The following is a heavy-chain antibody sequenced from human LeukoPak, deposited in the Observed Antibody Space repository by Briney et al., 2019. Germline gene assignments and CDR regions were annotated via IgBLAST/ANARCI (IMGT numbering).Heavy chain of an antibody. CDR3: AKGVAAQDNWFDP. V-gene: IGHV3-23*01. D-gene: IGHD6-13*01. Sequence: GGSLRLSCAASGFTFSNYAMSWFRQAPGKGLEWVSVITDSGGSTYYADSVKGRFTISRDNSKNTLYLQMNSLRAEDTAVYYCAKGVAAQDNWFDPWGQGTLVTVSS. J-gene: IGHJ5*02. CDR1: GFTFSNYA. CDR2: ITDSGGST.